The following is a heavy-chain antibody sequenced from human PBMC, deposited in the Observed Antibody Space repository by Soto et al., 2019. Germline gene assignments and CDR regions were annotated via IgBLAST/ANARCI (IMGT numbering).Heavy chain of an antibody. V-gene: IGHV3-30*18. CDR3: AKEMYYYGSGSSYYFDY. CDR1: GFTFSSYG. J-gene: IGHJ4*02. D-gene: IGHD3-10*01. CDR2: ISYDGSNK. Sequence: GGSLRLSCAASGFTFSSYGMDWVRQAPGKGLEWVAVISYDGSNKYYADSVKGRFTISRDNSKNTLYLQMNSLRAEDTAVYYCAKEMYYYGSGSSYYFDYWGQGTLVTVSS.